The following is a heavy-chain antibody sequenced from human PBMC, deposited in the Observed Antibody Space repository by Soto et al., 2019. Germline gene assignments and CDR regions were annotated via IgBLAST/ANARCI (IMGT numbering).Heavy chain of an antibody. Sequence: SGTLRLPVSVFGGSFPITSSSWGSICQPKGKGLEWIGSIYYSGSTYYNPSLKSRVTISVDTSKNQCSLKLSSVTAADTAVYYCARQYRDSSASSIDEWGQGTLVTVSS. J-gene: IGHJ4*02. CDR1: GGSFPITSSS. CDR2: IYYSGST. CDR3: ARQYRDSSASSIDE. D-gene: IGHD3-22*01. V-gene: IGHV4-39*01.